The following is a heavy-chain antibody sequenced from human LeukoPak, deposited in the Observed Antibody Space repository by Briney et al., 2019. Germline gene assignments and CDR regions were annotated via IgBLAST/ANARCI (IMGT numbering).Heavy chain of an antibody. CDR1: GGTFSSYA. J-gene: IGHJ4*02. CDR3: ARDSYYYDSSGWPQPPVKFDY. D-gene: IGHD3-22*01. V-gene: IGHV1-69*13. Sequence: SVKVSCRASGGTFSSYAISWVRQAPGQGLEWMGGIIPIFGTANYAQKFQGSVTITADESTSTAYMELSSLRSEDTAVYYCARDSYYYDSSGWPQPPVKFDYWGQGTLVTVSS. CDR2: IIPIFGTA.